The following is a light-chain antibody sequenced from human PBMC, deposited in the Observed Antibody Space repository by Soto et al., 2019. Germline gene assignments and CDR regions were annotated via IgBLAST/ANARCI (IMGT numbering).Light chain of an antibody. CDR1: QSVSSN. V-gene: IGKV3-15*01. Sequence: EIVMTRSPATLSVSPGERATLSCRASQSVSSNLAWYQQKPGQPPRLLISDASTRATGIPARFSGSGSGTEFTLAVSSLQSEDFAVYYCQQYNNWPPWTFGQGTKVEIK. J-gene: IGKJ1*01. CDR3: QQYNNWPPWT. CDR2: DAS.